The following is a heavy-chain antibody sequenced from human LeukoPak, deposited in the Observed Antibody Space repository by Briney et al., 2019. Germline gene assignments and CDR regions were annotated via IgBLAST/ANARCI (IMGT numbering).Heavy chain of an antibody. Sequence: SVKVSCKASGGTFSSYAISWVRQAPGQGLEWMGRIIPILGIANYAQKFQGRVTITADKSTSTAYMELSSLRSEDTAVYYCARVNGYSYGSMYYFDYWGQGTLVTVSS. D-gene: IGHD5-18*01. J-gene: IGHJ4*02. CDR1: GGTFSSYA. V-gene: IGHV1-69*04. CDR2: IIPILGIA. CDR3: ARVNGYSYGSMYYFDY.